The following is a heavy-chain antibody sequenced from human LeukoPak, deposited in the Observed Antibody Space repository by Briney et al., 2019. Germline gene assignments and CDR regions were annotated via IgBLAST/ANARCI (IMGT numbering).Heavy chain of an antibody. J-gene: IGHJ4*02. Sequence: PGGSLRLSCAASGFTFSSYIMNWVRQAPGKGLEWVSSITSSATYIYYADSVKGRFTISRDNAKNSLYLQMNSLRAEDTAVYYCARDGVLVYWGQGTLVTVSS. CDR1: GFTFSSYI. D-gene: IGHD3-16*01. CDR3: ARDGVLVY. CDR2: ITSSATYI. V-gene: IGHV3-21*01.